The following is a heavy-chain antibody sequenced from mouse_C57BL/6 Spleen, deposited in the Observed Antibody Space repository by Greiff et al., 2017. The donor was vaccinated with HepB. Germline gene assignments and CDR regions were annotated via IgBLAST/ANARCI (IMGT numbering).Heavy chain of an antibody. Sequence: ESGPGLVKPSQSLSLTCSVTGYSITSGYYWNWIRQFPGNTLEWMGYISYDGSNNYNPSLKNRISITRDTSKNQFFLKLNSVTTEDTATYYCARGITTVVEGYFDVWGTGTTVTVSS. V-gene: IGHV3-6*01. CDR2: ISYDGSN. D-gene: IGHD1-1*01. CDR1: GYSITSGYY. J-gene: IGHJ1*03. CDR3: ARGITTVVEGYFDV.